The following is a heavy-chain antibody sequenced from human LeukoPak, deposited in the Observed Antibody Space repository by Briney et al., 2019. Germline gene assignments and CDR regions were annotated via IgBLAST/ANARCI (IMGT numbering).Heavy chain of an antibody. CDR1: GFTFSDYG. CDR3: AKDGWGYYGSGSYYNYYYGMDV. Sequence: GGSLRLSCAASGFTFSDYGMHWVRQAPGKGLEWVAVIWYDGSNKYYADSVKGRFTISRDNSKNTLYLQMNSLRAEDTAVYYCAKDGWGYYGSGSYYNYYYGMDVWGQGTTVTVSS. D-gene: IGHD3-10*01. CDR2: IWYDGSNK. V-gene: IGHV3-30*02. J-gene: IGHJ6*02.